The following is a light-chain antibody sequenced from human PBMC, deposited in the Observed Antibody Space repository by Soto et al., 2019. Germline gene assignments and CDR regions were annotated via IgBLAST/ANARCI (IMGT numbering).Light chain of an antibody. CDR2: NTN. CDR1: SGSVSTNYY. Sequence: QAVVTQEPSFSVSPGRTVTLTCGLSSGSVSTNYYPSWYQQTPGQPPRTLIYNTNTRSSGVPDRFSGSILGNKAALTITGAQTDDESDYYCVLYMGSGIWVFGGGTKVTVL. J-gene: IGLJ3*02. V-gene: IGLV8-61*01. CDR3: VLYMGSGIWV.